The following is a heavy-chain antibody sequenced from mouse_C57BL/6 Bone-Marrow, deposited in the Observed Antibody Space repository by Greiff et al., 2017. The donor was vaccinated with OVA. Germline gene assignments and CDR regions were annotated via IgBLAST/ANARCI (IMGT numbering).Heavy chain of an antibody. J-gene: IGHJ4*01. D-gene: IGHD2-2*01. V-gene: IGHV2-6*01. CDR2: IWGVGNT. CDR1: GFSLTSYG. Sequence: VHLVESGPGLVAPSQSLSITCTVSGFSLTSYGVDWVRPSPGKGLEWLGEIWGVGNTKYNSPRNTIMSIRKYNAKSQVFLKMNRLQTDDTAMYYCAREYGYDVYSMDYGGQGTSVTVSS. CDR3: AREYGYDVYSMDY.